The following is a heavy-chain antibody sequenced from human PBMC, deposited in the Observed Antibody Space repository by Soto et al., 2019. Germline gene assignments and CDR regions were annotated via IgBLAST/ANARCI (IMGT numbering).Heavy chain of an antibody. V-gene: IGHV1-8*01. D-gene: IGHD6-13*01. CDR1: GYTFTSYD. CDR2: MNPNSGNT. Sequence: ASVKVSCKASGYTFTSYDINWVRQATGQGLEWMGWMNPNSGNTGYAQKFQGRVTMTRNTSISTAYMELSSLRSEDTAVYYCARGRSWNHVNYYYYYYMDVWGKGTTVTVSS. J-gene: IGHJ6*03. CDR3: ARGRSWNHVNYYYYYYMDV.